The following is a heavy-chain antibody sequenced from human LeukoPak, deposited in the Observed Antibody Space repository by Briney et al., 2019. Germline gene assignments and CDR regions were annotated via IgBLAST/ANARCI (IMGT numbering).Heavy chain of an antibody. Sequence: ASVKVSCKASGYIFTSYPMHWVRQAPGQGLEWMAIINPSSARTTYAQNFQGRITVTRDTSTNSVFMELSSLRSDDTAVYYCARDGDGYNYYYFDFWGQGALVTVSP. V-gene: IGHV1-46*01. CDR3: ARDGDGYNYYYFDF. CDR1: GYIFTSYP. D-gene: IGHD5-24*01. CDR2: INPSSART. J-gene: IGHJ4*02.